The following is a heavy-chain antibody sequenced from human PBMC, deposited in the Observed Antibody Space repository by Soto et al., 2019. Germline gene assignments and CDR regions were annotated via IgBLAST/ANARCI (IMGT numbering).Heavy chain of an antibody. CDR1: GGSFSGYY. Sequence: QVQLQQWGAGLLKPSETLSLTCAVYGGSFSGYYWSWIRQPPGKGLEWIGEISHSGSTNYNPSLKSRVTISVDTSKNQFSLKLSSVTAADTAVYYCARVAYGDMGDWFDPWGQGTLVTVSS. V-gene: IGHV4-34*01. D-gene: IGHD4-17*01. CDR2: ISHSGST. J-gene: IGHJ5*02. CDR3: ARVAYGDMGDWFDP.